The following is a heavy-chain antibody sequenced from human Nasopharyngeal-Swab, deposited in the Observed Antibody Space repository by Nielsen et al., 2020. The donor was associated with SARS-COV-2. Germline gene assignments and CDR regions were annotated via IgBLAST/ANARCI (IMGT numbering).Heavy chain of an antibody. CDR1: GYTFTSYA. Sequence: ASVKVSCKASGYTFTSYAMHWVRQAPGQRLEWMGWSNAGNGNTKYSQEFQGRVTMTRNTSISTAYMELSSLRSEDTAVYYCARGLVDDYYYYGMDVWGQGTTVTVSS. CDR3: ARGLVDDYYYYGMDV. J-gene: IGHJ6*02. D-gene: IGHD2-8*02. V-gene: IGHV1-3*02. CDR2: SNAGNGNT.